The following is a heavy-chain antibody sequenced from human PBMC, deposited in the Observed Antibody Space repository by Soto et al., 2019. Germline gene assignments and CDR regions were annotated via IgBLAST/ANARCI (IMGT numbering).Heavy chain of an antibody. V-gene: IGHV3-23*01. CDR3: AKGSHSRGWSY. CDR2: ISGSGDAT. CDR1: GFTFRRVA. J-gene: IGHJ4*02. D-gene: IGHD6-19*01. Sequence: PGGSLRLSSTASGFTFRRVARSWVRQAPGKGLEWVAAISGSGDATYHADSVRGRFIISRDNSKNTLYLQMNSLRAEDTALYYCAKGSHSRGWSYWGQGT.